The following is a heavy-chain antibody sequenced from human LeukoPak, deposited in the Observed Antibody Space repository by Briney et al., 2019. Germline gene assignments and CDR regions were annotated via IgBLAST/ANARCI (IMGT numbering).Heavy chain of an antibody. Sequence: SETLSLTCTVSGDSVISGLYYWTWVRQPPGKGLGWTGYIYYSGSTTYSPSLKSRVTISIDTSKNQFSLNLKSVTAADTAVYFCARGKYYGDSDYWGQGTLVTVSS. J-gene: IGHJ4*02. CDR3: ARGKYYGDSDY. D-gene: IGHD3-3*01. CDR2: IYYSGST. CDR1: GDSVISGLYY. V-gene: IGHV4-61*01.